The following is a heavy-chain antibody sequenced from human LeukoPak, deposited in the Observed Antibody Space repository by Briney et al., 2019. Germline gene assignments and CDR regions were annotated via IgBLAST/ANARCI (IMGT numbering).Heavy chain of an antibody. Sequence: GESLKISCQGSGYSFTSYWIGWVRQLPGKGLEWMGIIYPGGSDTRYSPSFQGQVTISADKSISTAYLQWSSLKASDTAMYYCARLVGFGEILNNWFDPWGQGTRVTVSS. D-gene: IGHD3-10*01. J-gene: IGHJ5*02. V-gene: IGHV5-51*01. CDR2: IYPGGSDT. CDR3: ARLVGFGEILNNWFDP. CDR1: GYSFTSYW.